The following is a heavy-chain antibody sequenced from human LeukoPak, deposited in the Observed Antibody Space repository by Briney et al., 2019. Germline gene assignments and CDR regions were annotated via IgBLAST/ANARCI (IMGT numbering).Heavy chain of an antibody. CDR2: INHSGST. J-gene: IGHJ4*02. CDR3: ARRPRYCSSTSCYPTDY. CDR1: GGSFSGYY. V-gene: IGHV4-34*01. Sequence: SETLSLTCAVYGGSFSGYYWSWIRQPPGKGLEWIGEINHSGSTNYNPSLKSRVTISVDTSKNQFSLKLSSVTAADTAVYYCARRPRYCSSTSCYPTDYWGQGTLVTVSS. D-gene: IGHD2-2*01.